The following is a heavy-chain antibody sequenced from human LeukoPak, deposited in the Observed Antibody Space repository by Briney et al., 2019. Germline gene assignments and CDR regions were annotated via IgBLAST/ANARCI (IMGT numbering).Heavy chain of an antibody. J-gene: IGHJ4*02. CDR2: INWNGGST. CDR3: AKAGNIRFDY. Sequence: GGSLRLSCAASGFSFDDYGMSWVRQAPGKGLEWVSGINWNGGSTAYAESVKGRFTISRDNAKNSLYLQMNSLRAEDTAVYYCAKAGNIRFDYWGQGTLVTVSS. D-gene: IGHD2/OR15-2a*01. V-gene: IGHV3-20*04. CDR1: GFSFDDYG.